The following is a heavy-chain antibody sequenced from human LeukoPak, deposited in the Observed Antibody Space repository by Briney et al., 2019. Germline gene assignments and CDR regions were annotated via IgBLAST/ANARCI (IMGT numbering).Heavy chain of an antibody. D-gene: IGHD4-17*01. CDR3: ARAGYGDYVFDY. Sequence: PSQTLSLTCTVSGGSINSGGYYWSWIRQPPGKGLEWIGYIYHSGSTYYNPSLKSRVTISVDRSKNQFSLKLSSVTAADTAVYYCARAGYGDYVFDYWGQGTLVTVSS. CDR2: IYHSGST. V-gene: IGHV4-30-2*01. CDR1: GGSINSGGYY. J-gene: IGHJ4*02.